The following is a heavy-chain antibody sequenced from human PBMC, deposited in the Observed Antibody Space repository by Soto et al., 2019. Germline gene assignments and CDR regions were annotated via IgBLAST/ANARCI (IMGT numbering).Heavy chain of an antibody. CDR3: AKGNSWSPALGLER. CDR1: GFTFSSYA. J-gene: IGHJ3*01. Sequence: TGGSLRLSCAASGFTFSSYAMNWVRQAPGKGLEWVSAISGSGGSTYYADSVKGRFTISRDSSKNTLYLQMNSLRAEDTAVYYCAKGNSWSPALGLERWGQGSMVTVSS. V-gene: IGHV3-23*01. CDR2: ISGSGGST. D-gene: IGHD1-7*01.